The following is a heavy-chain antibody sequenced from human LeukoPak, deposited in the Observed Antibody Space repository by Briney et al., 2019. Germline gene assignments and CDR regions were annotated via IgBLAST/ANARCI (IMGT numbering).Heavy chain of an antibody. CDR3: ARDNSGVYAIPGGRYYYYMDV. Sequence: GGSLRLSCAASGFNFSDYSMTWVRQAPGKGLEWVSSVNGASDYIYYADSVKGRFTIARDNAKNSVYLQIHSLRTEDTAVYFCARDNSGVYAIPGGRYYYYMDVWGKGTTVTVSS. V-gene: IGHV3-21*01. CDR1: GFNFSDYS. J-gene: IGHJ6*03. CDR2: VNGASDYI. D-gene: IGHD2-8*01.